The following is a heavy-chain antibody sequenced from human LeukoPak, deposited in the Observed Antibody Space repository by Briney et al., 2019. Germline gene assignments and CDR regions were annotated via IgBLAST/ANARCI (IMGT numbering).Heavy chain of an antibody. CDR2: ISGSGGST. Sequence: GGSLRLSCAASGFTFSSYAMSWVRQAPGKGLEWVSAISGSGGSTYYADSVKGRFTISRDNSKNTLYLQMNSLRAEDTAVYYCARDKRGVVTAMRIYFDYWGQGTLVTVSS. D-gene: IGHD2-21*02. CDR1: GFTFSSYA. CDR3: ARDKRGVVTAMRIYFDY. V-gene: IGHV3-23*01. J-gene: IGHJ4*02.